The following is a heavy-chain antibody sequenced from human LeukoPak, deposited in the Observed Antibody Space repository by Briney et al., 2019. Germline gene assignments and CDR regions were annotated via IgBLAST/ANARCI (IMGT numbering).Heavy chain of an antibody. CDR3: ARDSLEGIAAAGTDYYYYMDV. V-gene: IGHV1-2*02. D-gene: IGHD6-13*01. CDR2: INPNSGGT. J-gene: IGHJ6*03. Sequence: ASVKVSCKASGYTFTGYYMHGVRQAPGQGLEWMGWINPNSGGTNYAQKFQGRVTMTRDTSISTAYMELSRLRSDDTAVYYCARDSLEGIAAAGTDYYYYMDVWAKGPRSPSP. CDR1: GYTFTGYY.